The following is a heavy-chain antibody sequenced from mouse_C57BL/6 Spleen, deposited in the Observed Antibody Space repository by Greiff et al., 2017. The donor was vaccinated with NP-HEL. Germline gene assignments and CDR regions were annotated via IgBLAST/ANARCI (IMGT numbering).Heavy chain of an antibody. CDR1: GFSLSTSGMG. CDR3: ASYEAWFAY. Sequence: QVTLKESGPGILQSSQTLSLTCSFSGFSLSTSGMGVSWIRQPSGKGLEWLAHIYWDDDKRYNPSLKSRLTISKDTSRNQVFLKITSVDTADTATYYCASYEAWFAYWGQGTLVTVSA. CDR2: IYWDDDK. D-gene: IGHD2-3*01. J-gene: IGHJ3*01. V-gene: IGHV8-12*01.